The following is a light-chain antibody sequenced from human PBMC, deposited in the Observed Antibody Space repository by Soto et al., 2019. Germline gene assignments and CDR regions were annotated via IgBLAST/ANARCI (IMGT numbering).Light chain of an antibody. V-gene: IGKV1-5*03. Sequence: DIQMTQSPSTLSGSVGDRVTITCRASETISSWLDWYQQKPEKAPKLLIYKASTLKSGVPSRFSGSGSGTEYTLTISSLQPDDFATYYYQHYNSYSEAFGQGTKVELK. J-gene: IGKJ1*01. CDR3: QHYNSYSEA. CDR2: KAS. CDR1: ETISSW.